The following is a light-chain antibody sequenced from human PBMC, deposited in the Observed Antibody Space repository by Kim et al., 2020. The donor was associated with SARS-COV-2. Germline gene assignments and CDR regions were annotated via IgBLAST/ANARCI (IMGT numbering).Light chain of an antibody. J-gene: IGKJ2*01. V-gene: IGKV1-12*02. Sequence: RVTLTCRASQDVTNWLALYRQKPGKAPTLLIYGSNGLQSGLPSTFTGSGSGTDFTLTIDGLRPEDFATYYCQRANSLPYTFGQGTKVEIK. CDR1: QDVTNW. CDR2: GSN. CDR3: QRANSLPYT.